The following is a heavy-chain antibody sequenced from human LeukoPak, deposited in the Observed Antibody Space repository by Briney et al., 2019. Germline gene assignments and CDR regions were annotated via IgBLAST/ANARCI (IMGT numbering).Heavy chain of an antibody. D-gene: IGHD2-15*01. V-gene: IGHV1-46*01. CDR3: AREATDSGGSCYSCDYYGTDV. CDR2: INPSGGST. J-gene: IGHJ6*02. CDR1: GYTFTSYY. Sequence: ASVKVSCKASGYTFTSYYMHWVRQAPGQGLEWMGIINPSGGSTSYAQKFQGRVTMTRDTSTSTVYMELSSLRSEDTAVYYCAREATDSGGSCYSCDYYGTDVWGQGTTVTVSS.